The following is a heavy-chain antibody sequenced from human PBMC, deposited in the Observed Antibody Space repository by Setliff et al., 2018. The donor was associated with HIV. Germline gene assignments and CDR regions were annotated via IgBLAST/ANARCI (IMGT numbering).Heavy chain of an antibody. D-gene: IGHD1-26*01. CDR3: ARDRGGSYTPLDF. J-gene: IGHJ4*02. V-gene: IGHV4-39*07. CDR2: IYYTGST. CDR1: GASISSSSYY. Sequence: PSETLSLTCSVSGASISSSSYYWGWIRQPPGKGLEWIGSIYYTGSTYYNPSLKSRVTISVDTSKNQFSLNLSSVTAADTAVYYCARDRGGSYTPLDFWGQGTLVTVSS.